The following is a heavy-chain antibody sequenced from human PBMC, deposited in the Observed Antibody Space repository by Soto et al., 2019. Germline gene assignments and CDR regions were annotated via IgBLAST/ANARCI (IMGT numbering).Heavy chain of an antibody. CDR3: AKGGYTFAYE. CDR2: ISSSSSTI. CDR1: GFTLSTFS. D-gene: IGHD5-18*01. J-gene: IGHJ4*02. V-gene: IGHV3-48*01. Sequence: GGALRPPCAASGFTLSTFSMNWGRQAPGKGLEWVSYISSSSSTIFYTDSVKGRFTASRDNSQNTLFLQMTSLRADDTAVYYCAKGGYTFAYEWGQGALVTLSS.